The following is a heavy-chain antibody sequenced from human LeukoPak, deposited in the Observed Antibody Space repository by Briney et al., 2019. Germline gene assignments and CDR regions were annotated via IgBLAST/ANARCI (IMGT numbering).Heavy chain of an antibody. CDR1: GYTFTIYG. CDR3: ARGVLEMATSYFDY. J-gene: IGHJ4*02. D-gene: IGHD5-24*01. V-gene: IGHV1-18*01. CDR2: ISAYNNNT. Sequence: ASVKVSCKASGYTFTIYGISWVRQAPGQGLEWMGWISAYNNNTNYAQKVQGRVTMTTDTSTSTAYMELRSLRPDDTAVYYCARGVLEMATSYFDYWGQGTLVTVSS.